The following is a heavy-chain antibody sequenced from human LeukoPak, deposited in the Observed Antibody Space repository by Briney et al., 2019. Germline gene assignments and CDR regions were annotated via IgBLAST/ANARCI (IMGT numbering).Heavy chain of an antibody. V-gene: IGHV4-39*07. CDR1: GGSISSSSYY. Sequence: PSETLSLTCTVSGGSISSSSYYWGWIRQPPGKGLEWIGSIYYSGSTYYNPSLKSRVTISVDTSKNQFSLKLSSVTAADTAVYYCATGSSSWYDSRGWENWFDPWGQGTLVTVSS. CDR2: IYYSGST. CDR3: ATGSSSWYDSRGWENWFDP. J-gene: IGHJ5*02. D-gene: IGHD6-13*01.